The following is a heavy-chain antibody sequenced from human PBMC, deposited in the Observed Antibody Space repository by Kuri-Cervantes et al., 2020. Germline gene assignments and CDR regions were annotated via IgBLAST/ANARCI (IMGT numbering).Heavy chain of an antibody. V-gene: IGHV3-30-3*01. CDR3: ARAAYCGGDCYSDWFDP. CDR2: ISYDGSNK. CDR1: GFTFSSYA. Sequence: GGSLRLSCAASGFTFSSYAMHWVRQAPGKGLEWVAVISYDGSNKYYADSVKGRFTISRDNSKNTLYLQMNSLRAEDTAVYYCARAAYCGGDCYSDWFDPWGQGTLVTVSS. D-gene: IGHD2-21*02. J-gene: IGHJ5*02.